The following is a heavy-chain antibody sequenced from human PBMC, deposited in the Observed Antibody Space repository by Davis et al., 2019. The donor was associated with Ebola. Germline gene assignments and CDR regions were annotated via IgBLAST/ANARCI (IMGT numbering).Heavy chain of an antibody. CDR1: GFTFSDYY. CDR2: ISSSSSYT. Sequence: GESLKISCAASGFTFSDYYMSWIRQAPGKGLEWVSYISSSSSYTNYADSVKGRFTISRDNSKNSLYLQMNSLRADDAAVYYCAKDNLVFGVEKLYNWFDPWGQGTLVTVSS. V-gene: IGHV3-11*05. CDR3: AKDNLVFGVEKLYNWFDP. D-gene: IGHD3-3*01. J-gene: IGHJ5*01.